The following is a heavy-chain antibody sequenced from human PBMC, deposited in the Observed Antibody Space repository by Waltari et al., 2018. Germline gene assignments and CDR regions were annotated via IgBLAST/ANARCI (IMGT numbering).Heavy chain of an antibody. CDR2: ISSSSSYI. CDR1: GFTFSSYS. V-gene: IGHV3-21*01. Sequence: EVQLVESGGGLVKPGGSLRLSCAASGFTFSSYSMTWVRPAPGKGLEWVSSISSSSSYIYYADSVKGRFTISRDNAKNSLYLQMNSLRAEDTAVYYCAKDSGSYSGIDYWGQGTLVTVSS. CDR3: AKDSGSYSGIDY. D-gene: IGHD1-26*01. J-gene: IGHJ4*02.